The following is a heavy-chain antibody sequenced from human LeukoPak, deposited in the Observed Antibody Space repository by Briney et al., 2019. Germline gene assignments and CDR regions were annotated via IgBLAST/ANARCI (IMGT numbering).Heavy chain of an antibody. V-gene: IGHV4-59*01. Sequence: SETLSLTCTVSGGSISSYYWSWIRQPPGKGLEWIGYIYYSGSTNYNPSLKSRVTISVDTSKNQFSLKLSSVTAADTAVYYCARSISDPPYYYYYMDVWGKGTTVTVSS. CDR3: ARSISDPPYYYYYMDV. D-gene: IGHD2-21*01. CDR2: IYYSGST. CDR1: GGSISSYY. J-gene: IGHJ6*03.